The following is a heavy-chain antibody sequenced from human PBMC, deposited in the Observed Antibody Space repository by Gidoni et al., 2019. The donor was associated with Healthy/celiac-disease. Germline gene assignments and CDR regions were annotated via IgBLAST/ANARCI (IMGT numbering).Heavy chain of an antibody. CDR2: ISSSGSTI. CDR1: GFPFSSYE. D-gene: IGHD2-15*01. CDR3: ARVGYCSGGSCYYYYGMDV. Sequence: EVQLVESGGGLVQPGGSLRLSCAASGFPFSSYEMNWVRQAPGKGLEWVSYISSSGSTIYYADSVKGRFTISRDNAKNSLYLQMNSLRAEDTAVYYCARVGYCSGGSCYYYYGMDVWGQGTTVTVSS. J-gene: IGHJ6*02. V-gene: IGHV3-48*03.